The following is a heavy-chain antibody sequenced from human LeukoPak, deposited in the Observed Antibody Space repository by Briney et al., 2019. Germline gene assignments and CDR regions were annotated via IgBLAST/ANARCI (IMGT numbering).Heavy chain of an antibody. Sequence: TGGSLRLSCAASGFTFSSYAMSWVRQAPGKGLEWVSAISGSGGSTYYADSVKGRFTISRDNAKNSLDLQMSSLRAEDTAVYYCARLGGYDNYMDVWGKGTTVTVSS. D-gene: IGHD1-26*01. CDR3: ARLGGYDNYMDV. CDR2: ISGSGGST. CDR1: GFTFSSYA. V-gene: IGHV3-23*01. J-gene: IGHJ6*03.